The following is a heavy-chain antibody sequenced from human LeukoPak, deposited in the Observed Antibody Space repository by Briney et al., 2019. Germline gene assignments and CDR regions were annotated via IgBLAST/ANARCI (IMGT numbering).Heavy chain of an antibody. Sequence: ASVKVSCKASGFTFTSSAVQWVRQAPGQGLEWMGRINPNSGGTNYAQKFQGRVTMTRDTSISTAYMELSRLRSDDTAVYYCARDLGYDSSGYRDYWGQGTLVTVSS. CDR1: GFTFTSSA. CDR3: ARDLGYDSSGYRDY. J-gene: IGHJ4*02. D-gene: IGHD3-22*01. V-gene: IGHV1-2*06. CDR2: INPNSGGT.